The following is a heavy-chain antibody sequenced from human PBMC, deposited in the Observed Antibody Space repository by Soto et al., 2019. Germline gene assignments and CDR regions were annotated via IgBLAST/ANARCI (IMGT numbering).Heavy chain of an antibody. CDR3: AGDAKAGTGWFDP. J-gene: IGHJ5*02. CDR2: ISSGSSYT. Sequence: QVQLVESGGGVVKPGGSLRVSCAASGFTFSDYYMSWIRQAPGKGLEWVSYISSGSSYTKYADPVKGRFTISRDNAKNSRYLPMNSVRAEDPAVDYCAGDAKAGTGWFDPWGQGTLVTVSS. D-gene: IGHD6-19*01. CDR1: GFTFSDYY. V-gene: IGHV3-11*05.